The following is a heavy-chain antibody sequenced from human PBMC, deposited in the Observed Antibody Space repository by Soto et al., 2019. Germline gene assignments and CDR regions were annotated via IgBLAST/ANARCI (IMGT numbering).Heavy chain of an antibody. Sequence: SVKVSCKASGGTFSSYAISWVRQAPGQGLEWMGGIIPIFGTANYAQKFQGRVTITADKSTSTAYMELSSLRSEGTAVYYCARAYLSPNFWNYWFDPWGQGTLVTVSS. J-gene: IGHJ5*02. D-gene: IGHD1-7*01. CDR3: ARAYLSPNFWNYWFDP. CDR1: GGTFSSYA. CDR2: IIPIFGTA. V-gene: IGHV1-69*06.